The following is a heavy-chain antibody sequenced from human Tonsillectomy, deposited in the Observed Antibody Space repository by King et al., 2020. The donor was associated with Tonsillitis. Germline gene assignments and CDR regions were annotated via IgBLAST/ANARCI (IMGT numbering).Heavy chain of an antibody. D-gene: IGHD4-17*01. CDR1: GYTFTSYY. CDR2: INPSGGST. J-gene: IGHJ4*02. Sequence: VQLVESGAEVKKPGASVKVSCKASGYTFTSYYMHWVRQAPGQGLEWMGIINPSGGSTTYAQKFQGRVTMTRDTSTSTVYMELSSLRSEDTAVYYCARDSPHDYGDYSSNFDYWGQGTLVTVSS. V-gene: IGHV1-46*01. CDR3: ARDSPHDYGDYSSNFDY.